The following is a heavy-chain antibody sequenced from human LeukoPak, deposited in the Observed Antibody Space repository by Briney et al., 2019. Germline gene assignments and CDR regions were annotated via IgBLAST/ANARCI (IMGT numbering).Heavy chain of an antibody. CDR1: GGSFSGYY. V-gene: IGHV4-34*01. CDR2: INHSGST. D-gene: IGHD4-17*01. CDR3: ARGRGVHTVTTYLGPNAFDI. J-gene: IGHJ3*02. Sequence: SETLSLTCAVYGGSFSGYYWSWIRQPPGKGLEWIGEINHSGSTNYNPSLKSRVTISVDTSKNQFSLKLSSVTAADTAVYYCARGRGVHTVTTYLGPNAFDIWGQGTMVTVSS.